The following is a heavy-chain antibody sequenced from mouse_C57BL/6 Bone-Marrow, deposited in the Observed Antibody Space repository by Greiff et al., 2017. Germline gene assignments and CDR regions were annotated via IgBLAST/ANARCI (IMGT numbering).Heavy chain of an antibody. J-gene: IGHJ2*01. CDR3: ARSGYYDSVDY. CDR1: GYTFTDYN. V-gene: IGHV1-22*01. D-gene: IGHD1-1*01. CDR2: INPNNGGH. Sequence: VQLQQSGPELVKPGASVKMSCKASGYTFTDYNLHWVKQSHGKSLEWMGYINPNNGGHSYNQQFKGKATLTVNKSSSTAYVELRSLTSEDSAVYYDARSGYYDSVDYWGQGTTLTVSS.